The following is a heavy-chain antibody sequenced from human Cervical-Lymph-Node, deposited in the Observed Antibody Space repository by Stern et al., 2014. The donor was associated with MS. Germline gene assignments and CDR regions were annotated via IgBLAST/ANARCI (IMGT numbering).Heavy chain of an antibody. CDR2: IYPGDSDT. CDR1: GYTFSKNW. V-gene: IGHV5-51*03. Sequence: MQLVQSGAEVKKPRDSLKISCKGSGYTFSKNWIAWVRQMPGKGLEWMGIIYPGDSDTRYSPSFQGQVTMSADKSLNTAYLQWNSLKPSDTAIYYCARPPPRRSSSDPNFGLDVWGQGTTVTVSS. CDR3: ARPPPRRSSSDPNFGLDV. J-gene: IGHJ6*02. D-gene: IGHD6-6*01.